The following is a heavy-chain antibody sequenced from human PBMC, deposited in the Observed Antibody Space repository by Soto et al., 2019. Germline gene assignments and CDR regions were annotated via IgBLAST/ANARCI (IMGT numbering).Heavy chain of an antibody. V-gene: IGHV4-4*02. D-gene: IGHD3-10*01. CDR3: ARDPLYYYDSGSSYGMDV. CDR2: FFHSGST. J-gene: IGHJ6*02. CDR1: GGSXSSNCW. Sequence: PSDTLSLTCTVSGGSXSSNCWWTWVRQPPGKGLEWIAEFFHSGSTNYNPTLNSRVTISVDKSKNQFSLKLSSVTAADTAVYYCARDPLYYYDSGSSYGMDVWGQGTTVTSP.